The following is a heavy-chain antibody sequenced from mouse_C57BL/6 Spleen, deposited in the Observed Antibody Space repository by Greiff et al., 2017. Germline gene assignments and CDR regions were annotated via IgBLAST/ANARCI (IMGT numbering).Heavy chain of an antibody. V-gene: IGHV1-82*01. CDR2: IYPGDGDT. CDR1: GYAFSSSW. CDR3: ASSGVLDFDY. Sequence: QVQLKESGPELVKPGASVKISCKASGYAFSSSWMNWVKQRPGKGLEWIGRIYPGDGDTNYYGKFKGKDTLTADKSSSTDYMQLSSLTSEDSAVYFCASSGVLDFDYWGQGTTLTVSS. D-gene: IGHD2-14*01. J-gene: IGHJ2*01.